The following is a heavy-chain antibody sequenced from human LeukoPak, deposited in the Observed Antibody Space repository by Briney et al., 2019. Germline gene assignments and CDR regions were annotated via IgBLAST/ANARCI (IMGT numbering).Heavy chain of an antibody. D-gene: IGHD2-2*01. V-gene: IGHV3-73*01. Sequence: SGGSLRLSCAASGFTFSGSAMHWVRQASGKGLEWVGRIRSKANSYATAYAASVKGRFTISRDDSKNTAYLQMNSLKTEDTAAYYCTRLCSSTSCYLNWFDPWGQGTLVTVSS. J-gene: IGHJ5*02. CDR1: GFTFSGSA. CDR2: IRSKANSYAT. CDR3: TRLCSSTSCYLNWFDP.